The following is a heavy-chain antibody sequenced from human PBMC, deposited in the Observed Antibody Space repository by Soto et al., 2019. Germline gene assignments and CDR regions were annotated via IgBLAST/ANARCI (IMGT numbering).Heavy chain of an antibody. Sequence: HPGGSLRISFAASGFTFSSYAMHWVRQAPGKGLEWVGFIWYDGSNTYYPASVKGRFTISRENAKNSLYLQMDSLRAGDTAVYYCARGQSRITMVRALDYWGQGILVTVSS. CDR1: GFTFSSYA. CDR2: IWYDGSNT. CDR3: ARGQSRITMVRALDY. V-gene: IGHV3-33*01. J-gene: IGHJ4*02. D-gene: IGHD3-10*01.